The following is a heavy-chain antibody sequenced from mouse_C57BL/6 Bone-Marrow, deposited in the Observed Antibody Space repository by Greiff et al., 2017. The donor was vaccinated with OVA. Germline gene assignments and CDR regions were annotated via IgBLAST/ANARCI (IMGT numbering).Heavy chain of an antibody. CDR2: IYPGDGDT. Sequence: LQESGPELVKPGASVKISCKASGYAFSSSWMNWVKQRPGKGLEWIGRIYPGDGDTNYNGKFKGKATLTADKSSSTAYMQLSSLTSEDSAVYFCASPSNWPYYFDYWGQGTTLTVSS. J-gene: IGHJ2*01. V-gene: IGHV1-82*01. CDR1: GYAFSSSW. CDR3: ASPSNWPYYFDY. D-gene: IGHD4-1*01.